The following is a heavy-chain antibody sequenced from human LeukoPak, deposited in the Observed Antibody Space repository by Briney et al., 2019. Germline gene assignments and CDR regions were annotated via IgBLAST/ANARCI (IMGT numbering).Heavy chain of an antibody. V-gene: IGHV4-61*02. CDR3: ARGPGGSSSSDFDY. D-gene: IGHD6-6*01. J-gene: IGHJ4*02. CDR1: GGSISSGSYY. CDR2: LYTSGST. Sequence: SETLSLTCTVSGGSISSGSYYWSWIRQPAGKGLGWIGRLYTSGSTNYNPSLKSRVTISVDTSKNQFSLKLSSVTAADTAVYYCARGPGGSSSSDFDYWGQGTLVTVSS.